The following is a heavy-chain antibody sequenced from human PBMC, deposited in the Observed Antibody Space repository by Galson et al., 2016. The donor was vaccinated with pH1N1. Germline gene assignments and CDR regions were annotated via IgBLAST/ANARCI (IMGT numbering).Heavy chain of an antibody. J-gene: IGHJ5*02. V-gene: IGHV1-18*01. CDR1: GYMFTRYG. D-gene: IGHD3-10*01. Sequence: QSGAEVKKPGESLKISCKASGYMFTRYGITWVRQAPGQGLEWMGLISGYNGNTNYAQKFRGRLTMTTDTSTTTAYMELRSLRSDDTAFYYCARLSGSRWLDPWGQGTLVTVSS. CDR2: ISGYNGNT. CDR3: ARLSGSRWLDP.